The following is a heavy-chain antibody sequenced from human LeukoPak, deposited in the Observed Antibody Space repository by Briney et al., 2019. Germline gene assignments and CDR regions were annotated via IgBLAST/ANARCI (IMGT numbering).Heavy chain of an antibody. Sequence: SETLSLTCTVSGYSISSGYYWGWIRQPPGKGLEWIGSIYHSGSTYYNPSLKSRVTISVDTSKNQFSLKLSSVIAADTAVYYCARSTAIYGSGTYYNGDMDVWGQGTTVTVSS. CDR2: IYHSGST. CDR3: ARSTAIYGSGTYYNGDMDV. V-gene: IGHV4-38-2*02. J-gene: IGHJ6*01. CDR1: GYSISSGYY. D-gene: IGHD3-10*01.